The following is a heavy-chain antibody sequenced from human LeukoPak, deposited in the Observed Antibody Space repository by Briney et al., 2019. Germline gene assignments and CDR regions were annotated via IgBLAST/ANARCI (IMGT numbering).Heavy chain of an antibody. CDR3: ARDRPPGYCSSTSCLGEDY. D-gene: IGHD2-2*01. CDR2: IYSGGST. CDR1: GFTVSSNY. J-gene: IGHJ4*02. Sequence: SGGSLRLSCAASGFTVSSNYTSWVRQAPGKGLEWVSVIYSGGSTYYADSVKGRFTISRDNSKNTLYLQMNSLRAEDTAVYYCARDRPPGYCSSTSCLGEDYWGQGTLVTVSS. V-gene: IGHV3-66*01.